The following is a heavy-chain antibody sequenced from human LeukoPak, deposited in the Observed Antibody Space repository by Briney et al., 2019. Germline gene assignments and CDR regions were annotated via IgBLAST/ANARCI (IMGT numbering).Heavy chain of an antibody. CDR3: ARDAGPYFGNWFDP. CDR2: IYHSGST. Sequence: KPSQTLSLTCTVSGGSISSGDYYWSWIRQPPGKGLEWIGYIYHSGSTYYNPSLKSRVTISVDTSKNQFSLKLSSVTAADTAVYYCARDAGPYFGNWFDPWGQGTLVTVSS. D-gene: IGHD3-9*01. J-gene: IGHJ5*02. V-gene: IGHV4-30-4*01. CDR1: GGSISSGDYY.